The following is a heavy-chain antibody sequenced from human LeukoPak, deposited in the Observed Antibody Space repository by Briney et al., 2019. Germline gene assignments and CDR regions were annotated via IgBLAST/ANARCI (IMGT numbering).Heavy chain of an antibody. CDR1: GGSFSSYY. CDR3: ARHGSSWTFDY. Sequence: PSETLSLTCTVSGGSFSSYYWSWIREPPGKGLEWIGYSYHNGGTNYNPALKSRVTISVDTSKNQFSLKLSSATAADTAVYYCARHGSSWTFDYWGQGTLVTVSS. D-gene: IGHD6-13*01. CDR2: SYHNGGT. V-gene: IGHV4-59*08. J-gene: IGHJ4*02.